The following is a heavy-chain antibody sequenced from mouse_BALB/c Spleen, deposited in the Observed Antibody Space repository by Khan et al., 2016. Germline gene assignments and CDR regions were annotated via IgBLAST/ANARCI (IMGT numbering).Heavy chain of an antibody. J-gene: IGHJ4*01. D-gene: IGHD1-2*01. CDR2: ISTYYGDA. CDR3: AIGTTALFYALDY. V-gene: IGHV1S137*01. Sequence: QVQLQQSGAELVRPGVSVKISCKGSGYTFTDYDLHWVKQRHAKSLEWIGIISTYYGDATYNQKFKGKATMTVDKSSSTAYMELARLTSEDSAIXYFAIGTTALFYALDYWAQGTSVTVSS. CDR1: GYTFTDYD.